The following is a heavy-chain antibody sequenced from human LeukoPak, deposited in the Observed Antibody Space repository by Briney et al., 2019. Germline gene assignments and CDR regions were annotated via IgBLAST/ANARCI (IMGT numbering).Heavy chain of an antibody. CDR2: IDPSGFRAIT. CDR3: ARDHGSSWYRVPTYYYYGMDV. V-gene: IGHV1-46*01. J-gene: IGHJ6*02. Sequence: ASVTVSCTTSGYTFSTYYMHWVRQAPGQGLEWMGVIDPSGFRAITKYEQKFQGRVTMTRDTSTSTVYMELSSLRSEDTAVYYCARDHGSSWYRVPTYYYYGMDVWGQGTTVTVSS. D-gene: IGHD6-13*01. CDR1: GYTFSTYY.